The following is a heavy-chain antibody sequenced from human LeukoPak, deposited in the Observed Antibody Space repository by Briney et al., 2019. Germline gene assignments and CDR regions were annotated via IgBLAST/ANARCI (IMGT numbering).Heavy chain of an antibody. CDR2: ISGSGGSGGRT. Sequence: GGSLRLSCEASGYTFKGYGLTWVRQAPGKGLEWVSGISGSGGSGGRTYYADSVKGRFTISRDNAKTSLYLQMNSLRAEDTAVYYCARDLSGVAGYTYGRGIDYWGQGTLVTVSS. CDR3: ARDLSGVAGYTYGRGIDY. CDR1: GYTFKGYG. V-gene: IGHV3-48*04. D-gene: IGHD5-18*01. J-gene: IGHJ4*02.